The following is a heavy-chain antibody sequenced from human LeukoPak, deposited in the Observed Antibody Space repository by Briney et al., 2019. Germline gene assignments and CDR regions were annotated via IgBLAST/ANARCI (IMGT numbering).Heavy chain of an antibody. CDR3: ASSPGGPSEDYYYYMDV. Sequence: GGSLRLSCAASGFTFSSYAMSWVRQAPGKGLEWVSYISSSSSTIYYADSVKGRFTISRDNAKNSLYLQMSSLRAEDTAVYYCASSPGGPSEDYYYYMDVWGKGTTVTVSS. J-gene: IGHJ6*03. CDR1: GFTFSSYA. V-gene: IGHV3-48*01. CDR2: ISSSSSTI. D-gene: IGHD3-10*01.